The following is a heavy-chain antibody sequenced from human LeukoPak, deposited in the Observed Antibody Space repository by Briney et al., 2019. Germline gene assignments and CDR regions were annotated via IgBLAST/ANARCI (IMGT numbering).Heavy chain of an antibody. CDR3: ARVSCTNGVCHYRDFDY. Sequence: ASVKVSCKASGYTFTGYYMHWVRQAPGQGLEWMGRINPNSGGTNYAQKFQGRVTMTRDTSISTAYMELSRLRSDDTAVYYCARVSCTNGVCHYRDFDYWGQGTLVTVS. J-gene: IGHJ4*02. D-gene: IGHD2-8*01. V-gene: IGHV1-2*06. CDR2: INPNSGGT. CDR1: GYTFTGYY.